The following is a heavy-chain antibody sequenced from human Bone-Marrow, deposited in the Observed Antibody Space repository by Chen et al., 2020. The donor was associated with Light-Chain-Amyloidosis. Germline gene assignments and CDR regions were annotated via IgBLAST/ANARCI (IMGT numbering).Heavy chain of an antibody. Sequence: EVQLEQSGPEVIKPGESLKISCKGSGYTFPNYWIGWVRQMPGKGLEWLGVIYPDDSDARYRPSFEGQVTISAEKSITTACLQWRSLKASDTAMYYCARRRDGYNFDYWGQGTLVTVAS. J-gene: IGHJ4*02. D-gene: IGHD5-12*01. CDR2: IYPDDSDA. V-gene: IGHV5-51*01. CDR1: GYTFPNYW. CDR3: ARRRDGYNFDY.